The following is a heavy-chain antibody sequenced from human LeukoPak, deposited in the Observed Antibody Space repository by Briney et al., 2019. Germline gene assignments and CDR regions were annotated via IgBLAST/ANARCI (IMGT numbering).Heavy chain of an antibody. CDR1: GGTFSSYA. CDR3: ASRGGTWTEFDY. V-gene: IGHV1-69*06. D-gene: IGHD3-16*01. J-gene: IGHJ4*02. Sequence: SVKVSCKASGGTFSSYAISWVRQAPGQGLEWMGEIIPIFGTANYAQKFQGRVTITADKSTSTAYMELSSLRSEDTAVYYCASRGGTWTEFDYWGQGTLVTVSS. CDR2: IIPIFGTA.